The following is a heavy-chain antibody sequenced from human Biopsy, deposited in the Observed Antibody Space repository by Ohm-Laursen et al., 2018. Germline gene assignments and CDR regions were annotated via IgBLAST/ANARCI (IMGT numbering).Heavy chain of an antibody. CDR3: ARRGSGGRSFDY. D-gene: IGHD2-15*01. CDR2: ISNSGNT. J-gene: IGHJ4*02. Sequence: GTLSLTWSVSGDSINSSYWSWIRQAPGKGLEWIGFISNSGNTNYNPSLKSRVTISADTSKNQFSLKLGSVTVADTAVFYCARRGSGGRSFDYWGQGSLVTVSS. V-gene: IGHV4-59*08. CDR1: GDSINSSY.